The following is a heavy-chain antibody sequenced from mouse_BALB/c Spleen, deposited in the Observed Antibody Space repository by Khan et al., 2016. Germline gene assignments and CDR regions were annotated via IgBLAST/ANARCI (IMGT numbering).Heavy chain of an antibody. CDR3: NGWYDGSFDY. CDR1: GFNIKDYY. CDR2: IDPENGDT. V-gene: IGHV14-4*02. J-gene: IGHJ2*01. Sequence: VQLKQSGAELVRSGASVKLSCTASGFNIKDYYMHWVNQRPEQGLEWIGWIDPENGDTEYAPKFQGKATMTAATYSNTAYLQPSSLTSADTAVYSGNGWYDGSFDYWGQGTTLTVSS. D-gene: IGHD2-14*01.